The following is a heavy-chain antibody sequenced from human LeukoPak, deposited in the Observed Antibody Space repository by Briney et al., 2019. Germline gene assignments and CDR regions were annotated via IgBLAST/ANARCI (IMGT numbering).Heavy chain of an antibody. J-gene: IGHJ6*03. D-gene: IGHD6-13*01. Sequence: GGSLRLSCAASGFTFSSYSMNWVRQAPGKGLEWVSYISSSSSTIYYADSVKGRFTISRDNAKNSLFLQMNSLRAEDTAVYYCASPSIAAGTTTIDSYYMDVWGKGTTVTVSS. CDR1: GFTFSSYS. V-gene: IGHV3-48*01. CDR3: ASPSIAAGTTTIDSYYMDV. CDR2: ISSSSSTI.